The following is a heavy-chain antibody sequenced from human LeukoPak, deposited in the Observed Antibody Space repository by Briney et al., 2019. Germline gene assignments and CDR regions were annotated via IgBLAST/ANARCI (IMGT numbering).Heavy chain of an antibody. CDR2: IYYSGST. V-gene: IGHV4-59*08. D-gene: IGHD6-19*01. CDR1: GGSISSYY. CDR3: ARHGPVPAAGKQWLAPNDY. Sequence: SETLSLTCTVSGGSISSYYWSWIRQPPGKGLEWIGYIYYSGSTNYTPSLKRRVTISVDASKNQFSLKPSSVTAADTAVYYCARHGPVPAAGKQWLAPNDYWGQGTLVTVSS. J-gene: IGHJ4*02.